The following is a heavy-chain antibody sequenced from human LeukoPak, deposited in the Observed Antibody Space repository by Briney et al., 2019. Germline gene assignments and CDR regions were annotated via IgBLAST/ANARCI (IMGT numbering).Heavy chain of an antibody. V-gene: IGHV4-59*01. J-gene: IGHJ5*02. D-gene: IGHD3-10*02. CDR3: ARVGMFRFDP. CDR1: GGSFSSYY. Sequence: SETLSLTCTVSGGSFSSYYWSWIRQPPGKGLEWIGYIYYSGSTNYNPSLKSRVTISLDTSKNQFSLKLSSVTAADTAVYHCARVGMFRFDPWGQGTLVTVSS. CDR2: IYYSGST.